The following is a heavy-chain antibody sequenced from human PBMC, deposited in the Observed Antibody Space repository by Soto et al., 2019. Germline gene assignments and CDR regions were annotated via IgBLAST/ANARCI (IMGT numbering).Heavy chain of an antibody. J-gene: IGHJ6*02. CDR2: IIPIFGTA. Sequence: QVQLVQSGAEVKKPGSSVKVSCKASGGTFSSYAISWVRQAPGQGLEWMGGIIPIFGTADYAQKFQGRVTITADESASTAYMELSSLRSEDTAVYYCATTRNLNARRYYYGMYVWGQVITVTVSS. CDR3: ATTRNLNARRYYYGMYV. D-gene: IGHD1-1*01. V-gene: IGHV1-69*12. CDR1: GGTFSSYA.